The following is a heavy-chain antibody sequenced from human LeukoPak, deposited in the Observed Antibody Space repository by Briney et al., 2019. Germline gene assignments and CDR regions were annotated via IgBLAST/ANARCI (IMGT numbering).Heavy chain of an antibody. Sequence: GGSLRLSCVASGFTFSSYSMNWVRQAPGKGLEWVSSISSSSSYIYYADSVKGRFTISRDNSKNTLYLQMNSLRAEDTAVYYCAKERSWELLPDYWGQGTLVTVSS. CDR3: AKERSWELLPDY. CDR2: ISSSSSYI. D-gene: IGHD1-26*01. V-gene: IGHV3-21*04. CDR1: GFTFSSYS. J-gene: IGHJ4*02.